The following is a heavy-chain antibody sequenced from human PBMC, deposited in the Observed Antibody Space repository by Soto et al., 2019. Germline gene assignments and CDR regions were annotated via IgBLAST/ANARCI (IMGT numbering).Heavy chain of an antibody. J-gene: IGHJ4*02. CDR3: AREYTETLDGHTPYYFDY. CDR1: GYSSSTYY. V-gene: IGHV4-4*07. CDR2: IYARGDT. D-gene: IGHD1-1*01. Sequence: SETLSLTCSVSGYSSSTYYWSWIRQPAGEGLEWMAPIYARGDTNYKPSLKSRVTMSIDTSRKTFCLKLSYVNAADQGVYYCAREYTETLDGHTPYYFDYWGKGTMVTVSS.